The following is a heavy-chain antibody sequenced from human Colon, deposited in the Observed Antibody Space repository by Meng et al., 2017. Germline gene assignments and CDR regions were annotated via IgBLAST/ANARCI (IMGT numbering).Heavy chain of an antibody. CDR1: GYTFTRYP. Sequence: QFQRVQSGVEVKKPGASVKVSCKTFGYTFTRYPIHGVRQAPGLRLEWMGLISAGNGNTKYSQKFQGRVTITRDTSARTSYMEFSGLTSEDTAVYYCARGEEGDTWGQGTLVTVSS. V-gene: IGHV1-3*01. D-gene: IGHD3-10*01. CDR2: ISAGNGNT. J-gene: IGHJ4*02. CDR3: ARGEEGDT.